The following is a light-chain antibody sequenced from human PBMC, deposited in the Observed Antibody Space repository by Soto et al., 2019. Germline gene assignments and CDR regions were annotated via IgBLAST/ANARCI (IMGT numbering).Light chain of an antibody. J-gene: IGKJ3*01. Sequence: EIVLTQSPGTLSLSPGERATLSCRASQSVSSSYLAWYQQKPGQAPRLLLYAASSRATGIPARFSGSGSGTDFTLTISRLEPEDFAVYYCQQYGSSPGFTFGPGTKVDIK. CDR3: QQYGSSPGFT. CDR1: QSVSSSY. V-gene: IGKV3-20*01. CDR2: AAS.